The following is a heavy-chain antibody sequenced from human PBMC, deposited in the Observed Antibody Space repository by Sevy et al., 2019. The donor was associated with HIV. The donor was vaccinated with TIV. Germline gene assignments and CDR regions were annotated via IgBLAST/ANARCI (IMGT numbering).Heavy chain of an antibody. CDR1: GFTFSANW. V-gene: IGHV3-7*01. J-gene: IGHJ6*03. D-gene: IGHD1-1*01. CDR3: ARDTNYFYVDV. Sequence: GGSLRLSCAASGFTFSANWMNWVRQAPGKGLEWVANIKGDGSDKHYVDSVEGRFTISRDNAKNSLSLQMNSLNAEDTAVYYCARDTNYFYVDVWGKGTTVTVSS. CDR2: IKGDGSDK.